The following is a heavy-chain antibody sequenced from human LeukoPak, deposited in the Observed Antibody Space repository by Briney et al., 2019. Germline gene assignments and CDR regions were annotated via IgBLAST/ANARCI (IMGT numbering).Heavy chain of an antibody. CDR1: GGSISSYY. J-gene: IGHJ4*02. Sequence: SETLSLTCTVSGGSISSYYWSWIRQPPGKGLEWIGYIYYSGSTNYNPSLKSRVTISVDTSKNRFSLKLSSVTAADTAVYYCASWGYSYGHDYWGQGTLVTVSS. CDR3: ASWGYSYGHDY. CDR2: IYYSGST. V-gene: IGHV4-59*01. D-gene: IGHD5-18*01.